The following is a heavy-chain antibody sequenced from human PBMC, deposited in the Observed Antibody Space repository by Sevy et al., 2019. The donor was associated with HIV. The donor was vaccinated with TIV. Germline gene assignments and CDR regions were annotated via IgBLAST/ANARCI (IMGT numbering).Heavy chain of an antibody. CDR1: GFTFSSYS. D-gene: IGHD3-3*01. J-gene: IGHJ4*02. V-gene: IGHV3-21*01. CDR2: ISSRNIYI. Sequence: GESLKISCAASGFTFSSYSMNWVRQAPGKGLEWVSSISSRNIYIYYVDSVKGRFTISRDNVKNSLDLQMNSLRAEDTAVYYCARGVGVGRGVIDSWGQGTLVTVSS. CDR3: ARGVGVGRGVIDS.